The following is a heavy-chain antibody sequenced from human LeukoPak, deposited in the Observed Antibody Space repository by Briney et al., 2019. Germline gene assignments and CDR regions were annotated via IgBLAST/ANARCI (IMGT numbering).Heavy chain of an antibody. J-gene: IGHJ4*02. CDR2: IRSSGSII. D-gene: IGHD6-13*01. Sequence: GGSLRLSCAASGFTFSSYEMNWVRQAPGKGLEWVSYIRSSGSIIYYADSVKGRFTISRDNAKNSLYLQMNSLRAEDTAVYYCATLGAAGSLWGQGTLVTVSS. CDR1: GFTFSSYE. CDR3: ATLGAAGSL. V-gene: IGHV3-48*03.